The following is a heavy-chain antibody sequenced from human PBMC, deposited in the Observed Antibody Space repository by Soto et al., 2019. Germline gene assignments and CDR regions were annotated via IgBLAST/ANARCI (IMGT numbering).Heavy chain of an antibody. J-gene: IGHJ5*02. CDR1: GGTFSSYA. V-gene: IGHV1-69*10. CDR2: IIPILGIA. D-gene: IGHD7-27*01. CDR3: ARGLTGDSWFGP. Sequence: ASVKVSCKASGGTFSSYAISWVRQAPGQGLEWMGGIIPILGIANYAQKFQGRVTITADKSTSTAYMELSSLRSEDTTVYYCARGLTGDSWFGPWGHGTLVTVFS.